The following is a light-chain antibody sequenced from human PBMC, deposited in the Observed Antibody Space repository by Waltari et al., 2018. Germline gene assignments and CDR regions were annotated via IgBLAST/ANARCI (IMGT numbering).Light chain of an antibody. V-gene: IGLV2-8*01. CDR1: KRDVGRDKY. CDR2: DVN. J-gene: IGLJ2*01. CDR3: ASYAGYNNLDVL. Sequence: QSALTQPPSASGSAGQSVTLSCTGTKRDVGRDKYVSWYQHLPGEAPKLSIFDVNRRSSGIPDRFSVSKSGNTASLTVSGLQSEDEATYYCASYAGYNNLDVLFGGGTKLTVL.